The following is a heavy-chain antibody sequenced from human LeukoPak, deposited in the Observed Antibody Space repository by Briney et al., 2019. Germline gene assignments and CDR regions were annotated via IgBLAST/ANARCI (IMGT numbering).Heavy chain of an antibody. Sequence: GGSLRLSCTGSGFTFGDYAMSWVRQAPGQGLEWVGFIRSKAYGGTTEYAASVKGRFTISRDDSKSIAYLQMNSLKTEDTAVYYCTRSTPYYYDSSGYYQNFVYWGQGTLVTVSS. D-gene: IGHD3-22*01. V-gene: IGHV3-49*04. J-gene: IGHJ4*02. CDR3: TRSTPYYYDSSGYYQNFVY. CDR1: GFTFGDYA. CDR2: IRSKAYGGTT.